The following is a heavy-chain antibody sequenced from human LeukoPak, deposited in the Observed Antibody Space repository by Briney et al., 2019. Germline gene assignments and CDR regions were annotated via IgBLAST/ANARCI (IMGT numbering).Heavy chain of an antibody. CDR2: LRSKTYGGTT. J-gene: IGHJ1*01. CDR1: GFSFGDYA. Sequence: GGSLRLSCTASGFSFGDYAMSWVRQAPGKGLEWLGFLRSKTYGGTTEYAASVKGRFTISRDDSKNIAYLQMNSLKTEDTAVYYCTRVSERWLQSEYFQHWGQGTLVTVSS. V-gene: IGHV3-49*04. D-gene: IGHD5-24*01. CDR3: TRVSERWLQSEYFQH.